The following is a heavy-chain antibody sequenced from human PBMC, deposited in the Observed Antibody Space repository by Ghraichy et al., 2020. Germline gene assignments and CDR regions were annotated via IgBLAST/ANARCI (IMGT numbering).Heavy chain of an antibody. V-gene: IGHV3-11*06. CDR2: ISSSSSYT. CDR3: ARTTSSGPNDI. J-gene: IGHJ3*02. Sequence: GESLNISCAASGFTFSDYYMSWIRQAPGKGLEWVSYISSSSSYTNYADSVKGRFTISRDNAKNSLYLQMNSLRAEDTAVYYCARTTSSGPNDIWGQGTMVTVSS. CDR1: GFTFSDYY. D-gene: IGHD3-22*01.